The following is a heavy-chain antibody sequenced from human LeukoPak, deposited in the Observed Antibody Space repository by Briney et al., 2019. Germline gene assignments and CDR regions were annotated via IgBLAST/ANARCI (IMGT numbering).Heavy chain of an antibody. Sequence: GESLKISCKGSGYSLTTCWIGWVRQMPGKGLEWMGIIYPGDSNTRYSPSFQGQVTISADKSISTAYLQWSSLKASGTAMYYCASNVDTAPLYGMDVWGQGTTVTVSS. J-gene: IGHJ6*02. CDR3: ASNVDTAPLYGMDV. V-gene: IGHV5-51*01. CDR1: GYSLTTCW. D-gene: IGHD5-18*01. CDR2: IYPGDSNT.